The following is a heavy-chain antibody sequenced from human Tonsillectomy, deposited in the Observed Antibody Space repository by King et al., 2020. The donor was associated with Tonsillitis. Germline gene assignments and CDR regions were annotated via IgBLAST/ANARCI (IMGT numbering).Heavy chain of an antibody. D-gene: IGHD3-22*01. CDR1: RYNFTTFW. V-gene: IGHV5-51*01. CDR2: IYPGDSET. CDR3: ARLSPFDSRGYYGSRTYYFAS. Sequence: VQLVQSGAEVKKPGESLKISCKGSRYNFTTFWIGWVRQMPGKGLEWMGIIYPGDSETKYSPSFQAQVTISADKSIRTPYLQWNSLKASDTAMYYCARLSPFDSRGYYGSRTYYFASWGQGTLVTVSS. J-gene: IGHJ4*02.